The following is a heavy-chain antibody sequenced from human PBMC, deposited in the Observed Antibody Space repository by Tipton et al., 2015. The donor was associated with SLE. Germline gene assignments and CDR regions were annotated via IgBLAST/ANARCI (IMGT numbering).Heavy chain of an antibody. CDR1: GFTFSTYE. CDR2: ISRDGSNT. CDR3: GRGVYSEGSVGMDV. V-gene: IGHV3-74*01. J-gene: IGHJ6*02. Sequence: GSLRLSCAASGFTFSTYEMNWVRQAPGKGLEWVSRISRDGSNTYYADSVEGRFTISRDNAKNTLYLQMHSLRVDDTAVYYCGRGVYSEGSVGMDVWGQGTTVAVSS. D-gene: IGHD3-22*01.